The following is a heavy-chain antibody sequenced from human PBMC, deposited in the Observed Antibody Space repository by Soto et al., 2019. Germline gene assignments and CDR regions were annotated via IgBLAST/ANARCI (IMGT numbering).Heavy chain of an antibody. Sequence: PGGSLRLSCAASGVTFSSYAMHWVRQAPGKGLEYVSVISGNGGSTFYANSVKGRFTISRDNSKNTLYLQMGSLRAEDMAVYYCARRGYGLYFDYWGQGTLVTVSS. CDR2: ISGNGGST. J-gene: IGHJ4*02. D-gene: IGHD3-10*01. V-gene: IGHV3-64*01. CDR3: ARRGYGLYFDY. CDR1: GVTFSSYA.